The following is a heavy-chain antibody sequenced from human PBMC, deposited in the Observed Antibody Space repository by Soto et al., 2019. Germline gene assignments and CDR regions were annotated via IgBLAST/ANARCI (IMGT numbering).Heavy chain of an antibody. D-gene: IGHD6-19*01. CDR1: GFTFSHVW. V-gene: IGHV3-15*07. CDR3: TPLALEYNSGWYEFSV. Sequence: EGQLVESGGGLVKPGESLRLSCAASGFTFSHVWMNWVRQAPGKGLEWVGRIKSKIYGETTHYAALVKGRFTILINDPNSMLFLQMNSLIAEDTVVYYCTPLALEYNSGWYEFSVWGQGTLVTVSS. J-gene: IGHJ4*02. CDR2: IKSKIYGETT.